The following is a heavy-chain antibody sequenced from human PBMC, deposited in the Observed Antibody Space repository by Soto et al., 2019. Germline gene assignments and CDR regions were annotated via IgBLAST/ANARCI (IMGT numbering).Heavy chain of an antibody. V-gene: IGHV3-33*01. J-gene: IGHJ5*02. CDR1: GFTFSSYG. CDR3: ARDRSTPGTGWFDP. Sequence: QVQLVESGGGVVQPERSLRLSCAASGFTFSSYGMHWVRQAPGKGLEWVAVIWYDGSNKYYADSVKGRFTISRDNSKNTLYLQMNSLRAEDPAVYYCARDRSTPGTGWFDPWGQGTLITVSS. CDR2: IWYDGSNK. D-gene: IGHD1-26*01.